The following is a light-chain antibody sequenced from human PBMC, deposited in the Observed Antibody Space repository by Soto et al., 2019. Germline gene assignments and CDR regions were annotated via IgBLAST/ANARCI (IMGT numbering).Light chain of an antibody. CDR2: EVS. CDR3: SSYTSSSTLV. V-gene: IGLV2-14*01. Sequence: QSALIQPASVSGSPGQSITISCTGTSSDVGGSNYVSWYQQHPGKAPKLMIYEVSNRPSGVSYRFSGSKSGNTASLTISGLQAADEADYYCSSYTSSSTLVFGTGTKLTVL. CDR1: SSDVGGSNY. J-gene: IGLJ1*01.